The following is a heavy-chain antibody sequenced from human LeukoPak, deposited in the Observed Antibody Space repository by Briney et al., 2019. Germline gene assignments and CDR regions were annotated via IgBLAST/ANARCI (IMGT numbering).Heavy chain of an antibody. CDR1: GFTVRSNY. CDR2: IYSGGNT. J-gene: IGHJ3*02. Sequence: GGSLRLSCAASGFTVRSNYMSWVRQAPGKGLEGVSFIYSGGNTYYGDSVKGRFTISRDNSKNTLYLQMNSLRAEDTAVYYCARDHRPLNYYDTSGGFDIWGQGTMVTVSS. CDR3: ARDHRPLNYYDTSGGFDI. D-gene: IGHD3-22*01. V-gene: IGHV3-66*01.